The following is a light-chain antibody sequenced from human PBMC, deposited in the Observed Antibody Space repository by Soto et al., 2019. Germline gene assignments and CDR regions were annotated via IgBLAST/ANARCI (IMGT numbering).Light chain of an antibody. J-gene: IGKJ3*01. CDR3: HQYNSWPRGT. CDR1: QGIRSW. CDR2: DAS. Sequence: DIQMTQSPSSLSASVGDRVTITCRASQGIRSWLAWYQQKPGRAPKPLIYDASSLQSGVPSRFSGSGSGTDFTLTISSLQPEDFAVYYCHQYNSWPRGTFGPGTKVEIK. V-gene: IGKV1D-16*01.